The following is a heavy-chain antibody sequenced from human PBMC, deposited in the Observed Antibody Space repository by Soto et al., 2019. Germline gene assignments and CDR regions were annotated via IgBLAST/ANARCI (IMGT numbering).Heavy chain of an antibody. D-gene: IGHD3-3*01. CDR1: GYTFTSYY. V-gene: IGHV1-46*01. CDR3: ARSSGGNFGIIIECHNWLDP. J-gene: IGHJ5*02. CDR2: INPHGGST. Sequence: ASVKASCKAPGYTFTSYYLNWVRQAPGQGLEWMGVINPHGGSTKYAQKFQGRVTMTRDTSRSTVYMELRSLRSDDTAIYYCARSSGGNFGIIIECHNWLDPWGQGTLITFSS.